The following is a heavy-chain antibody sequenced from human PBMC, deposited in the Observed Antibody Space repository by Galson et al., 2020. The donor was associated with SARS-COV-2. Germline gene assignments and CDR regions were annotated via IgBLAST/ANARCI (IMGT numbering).Heavy chain of an antibody. J-gene: IGHJ4*02. CDR3: ARGDMGNDYFDY. CDR2: IYREGSSK. CDR1: GFTFSNHW. Sequence: ALHGESLKISCAVSGFTFSNHWMHWVRQAPGKGLVWVSRIYREGSSKSYAASVKGRFTISGDNAKNTLYLQMNSLRAEDTAVYYCARGDMGNDYFDYWGQGTLVTVSS. D-gene: IGHD7-27*01. V-gene: IGHV3-74*01.